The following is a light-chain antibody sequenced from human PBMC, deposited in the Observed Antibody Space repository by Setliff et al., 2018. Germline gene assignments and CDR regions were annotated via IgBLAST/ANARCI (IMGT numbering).Light chain of an antibody. CDR2: YDS. V-gene: IGLV3-21*04. Sequence: SYELTQPPSVPVAPGKTARITCGGNNIGGKSVNWYQQKPGQAPVLVIYYDSDRLSGIPERFFGSISGNTATLTISRAEAGDEADYYCQVWDSGSEHYVFGTGTKVTVL. CDR3: QVWDSGSEHYV. CDR1: NIGGKS. J-gene: IGLJ1*01.